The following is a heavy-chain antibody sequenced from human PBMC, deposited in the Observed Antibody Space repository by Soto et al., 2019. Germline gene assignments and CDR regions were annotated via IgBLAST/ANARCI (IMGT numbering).Heavy chain of an antibody. CDR3: ARDYYDISGYEKYNWFVP. Sequence: SETLSLTCTVSGGSISSGDYYWSWIRQPPGKGLEWIGYIYYSGSTYYNPSLKSRVTISVDTSKNQFSLKLSSVTAADTAVYYCARDYYDISGYEKYNWFVPRCPGTLLTV. D-gene: IGHD3-22*01. CDR2: IYYSGST. V-gene: IGHV4-30-4*01. J-gene: IGHJ5*02. CDR1: GGSISSGDYY.